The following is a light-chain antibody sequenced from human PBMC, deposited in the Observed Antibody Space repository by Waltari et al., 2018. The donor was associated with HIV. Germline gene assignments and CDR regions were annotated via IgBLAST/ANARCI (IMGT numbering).Light chain of an antibody. V-gene: IGKV3-11*01. CDR2: DAS. Sequence: PATLSLSPGERATLSCRASQSVSSYLAWYQQKPGQAPRLLIYDASNRATGIPARFSGSGSGTDFTLTISSLEPEDFAVYYCQQRSNWPPFTFGPGTKVDIK. CDR3: QQRSNWPPFT. J-gene: IGKJ3*01. CDR1: QSVSSY.